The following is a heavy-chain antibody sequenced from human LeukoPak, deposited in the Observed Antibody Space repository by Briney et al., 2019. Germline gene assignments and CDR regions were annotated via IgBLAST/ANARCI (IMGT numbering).Heavy chain of an antibody. D-gene: IGHD6-13*01. CDR3: ARDPAPGSSSWYGDDY. CDR2: IYYSGST. CDR1: GGSISSSSYY. V-gene: IGHV4-39*07. Sequence: SETLSLTCTVSGGSISSSSYYWGWIRQPPGKGLEWIGSIYYSGSTYYNPSLKSRVTISVDTSKNQFSLKLSSVTAADTAVYYCARDPAPGSSSWYGDDYWGQGTLVTVSS. J-gene: IGHJ4*02.